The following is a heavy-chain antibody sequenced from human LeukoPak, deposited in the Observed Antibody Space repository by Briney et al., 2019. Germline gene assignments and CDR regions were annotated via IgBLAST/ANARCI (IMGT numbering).Heavy chain of an antibody. CDR1: GYTFTGYY. D-gene: IGHD3-10*01. V-gene: IGHV1-69*13. J-gene: IGHJ4*02. CDR3: AREIWFGELFVSFDY. CDR2: IIPIFGTA. Sequence: SVKVSCKASGYTFTGYYMHWVRQAPGQGLEWMGGIIPIFGTANYAQKFQGRVTITADESTSTAYMELSSLRSEDTAVYYCAREIWFGELFVSFDYWGQGTLVTVSS.